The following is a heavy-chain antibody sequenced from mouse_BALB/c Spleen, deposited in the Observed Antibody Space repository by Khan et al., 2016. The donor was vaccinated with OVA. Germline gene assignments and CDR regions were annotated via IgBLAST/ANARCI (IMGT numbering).Heavy chain of an antibody. J-gene: IGHJ3*01. CDR2: ISTGGHYT. CDR1: GFTFSTYG. D-gene: IGHD1-1*01. V-gene: IGHV5-6*01. Sequence: EVELVESGGDLVEPGGSLKLSCAASGFTFSTYGMSWVRQTPDKRLEWVATISTGGHYTYYPDSVRGRFTIPRDNDKNTLYLQMPSLKSEDTAMFYCERLAYYPDSEGFAYWGQGTLVTVSA. CDR3: ERLAYYPDSEGFAY.